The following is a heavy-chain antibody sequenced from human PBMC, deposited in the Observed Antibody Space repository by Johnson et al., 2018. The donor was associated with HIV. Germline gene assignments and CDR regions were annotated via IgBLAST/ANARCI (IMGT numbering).Heavy chain of an antibody. V-gene: IGHV3-15*01. D-gene: IGHD3-3*01. CDR3: TTEQSHYDFWSGYSKDTFDI. CDR2: IKSKTDGGTT. J-gene: IGHJ3*02. Sequence: VHLVESGGGLVQPGGSLRLSCAASGFTFTNAWMSWVRQAPGKGLEWVGRIKSKTDGGTTDYAAPVKGRFTISRDDSKNTLYLQMNSLKTEDTAVYYWTTEQSHYDFWSGYSKDTFDIWGQGTMVTVSS. CDR1: GFTFTNAW.